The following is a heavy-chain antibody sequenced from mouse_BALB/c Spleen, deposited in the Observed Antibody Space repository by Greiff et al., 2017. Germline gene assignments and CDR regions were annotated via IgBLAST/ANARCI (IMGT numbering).Heavy chain of an antibody. CDR1: GFTFNTYA. D-gene: IGHD1-2*01. J-gene: IGHJ1*01. Sequence: EVQRVESGGGLVQPKGSLKLSCAASGFTFNTYAMNWVRQAPGKGLEWVARIRSKSNNYATYYADSVKDRFTISRDDSQSMLYLQMNNLKTEDTAMYYCVSQFITTANYWYFDVWGAGTTVTVSS. V-gene: IGHV10-1*02. CDR2: IRSKSNNYAT. CDR3: VSQFITTANYWYFDV.